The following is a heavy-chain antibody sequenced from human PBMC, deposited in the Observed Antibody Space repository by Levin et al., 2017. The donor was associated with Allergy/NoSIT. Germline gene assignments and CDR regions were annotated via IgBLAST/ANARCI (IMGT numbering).Heavy chain of an antibody. V-gene: IGHV3-23*01. CDR2: ISGSGGST. Sequence: LSLTCAASGFTFSSYAMSWVRQAPGKGLEWVSAISGSGGSTYYADSVKGRFTISRDNSKNTLYLQMNSLRAGGPAVYYCAKSRMVRGVRDYWGQGTLVTVSS. CDR3: AKSRMVRGVRDY. J-gene: IGHJ4*02. CDR1: GFTFSSYA. D-gene: IGHD3-10*01.